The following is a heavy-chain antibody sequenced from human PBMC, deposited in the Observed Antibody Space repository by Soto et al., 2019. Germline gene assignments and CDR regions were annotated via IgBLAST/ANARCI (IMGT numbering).Heavy chain of an antibody. CDR3: ARDQSSGVFDY. D-gene: IGHD3-22*01. J-gene: IGHJ4*02. Sequence: QVQLVQSGGELKQPGASVRVSCKATGYTFINSAIAWVRQAPGQGLEWMGWISPYNGNTNYAQRGQGRVTITTDTSTSTAYMEIRSLRSDDTAVYYCARDQSSGVFDYWGQGTLVTVST. CDR1: GYTFINSA. V-gene: IGHV1-18*01. CDR2: ISPYNGNT.